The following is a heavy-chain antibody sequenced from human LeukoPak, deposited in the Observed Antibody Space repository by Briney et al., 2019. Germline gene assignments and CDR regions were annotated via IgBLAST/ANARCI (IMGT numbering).Heavy chain of an antibody. CDR2: ILSRGST. D-gene: IGHD1-14*01. Sequence: SETLSLTCTVSSGSINNYYWRWIRQTPGKEREWIGYILSRGSTNYNPSVKSRVSISVDTSKNQFSLKLSSVTAADTAVYYCARTNQISETAFDIWGQGTMVIVSS. J-gene: IGHJ3*02. CDR3: ARTNQISETAFDI. CDR1: SGSINNYY. V-gene: IGHV4-59*01.